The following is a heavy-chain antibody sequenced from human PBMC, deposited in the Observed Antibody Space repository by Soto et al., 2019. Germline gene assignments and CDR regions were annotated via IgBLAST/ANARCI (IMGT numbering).Heavy chain of an antibody. Sequence: ASVKVSCKASGGTFSSYAIRWVRQAPGQGLEWMGGIIPIFGTANYAQKFQGRVTITADKSTSTAYIELSSLRSEDTAVYYCASKTIEGGLRFLEWFPPYYYYGMDVWGQGTTVTVSS. J-gene: IGHJ6*02. V-gene: IGHV1-69*06. CDR3: ASKTIEGGLRFLEWFPPYYYYGMDV. D-gene: IGHD3-3*01. CDR2: IIPIFGTA. CDR1: GGTFSSYA.